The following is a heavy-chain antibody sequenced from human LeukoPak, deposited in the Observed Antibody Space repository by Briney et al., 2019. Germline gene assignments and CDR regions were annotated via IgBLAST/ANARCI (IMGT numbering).Heavy chain of an antibody. Sequence: GASLKLSCKGSGYDFSKYWIGWVRQMPGKGLEWVGIFYPGDSDTRYSPSFQGQVTISVDKSIGTAYLQWSSLKASDTAMYHCARHLLGSATYPIDYWGQGTLVTVSS. CDR1: GYDFSKYW. CDR3: ARHLLGSATYPIDY. V-gene: IGHV5-51*01. CDR2: FYPGDSDT. J-gene: IGHJ4*02. D-gene: IGHD3-10*01.